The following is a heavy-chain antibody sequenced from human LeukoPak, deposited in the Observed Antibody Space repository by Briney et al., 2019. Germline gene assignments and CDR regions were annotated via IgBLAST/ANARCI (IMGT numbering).Heavy chain of an antibody. Sequence: ASVKVSCKASGGTFSSYAISWVRQASGQGLEWMGRIIPILGIANYAQKFQGRVTITADKSTGTAYMELSSLRSEDTAVYYCAREQQLVRDGYYYYGMDVWGQGTTVTVSS. V-gene: IGHV1-69*04. CDR1: GGTFSSYA. J-gene: IGHJ6*02. CDR2: IIPILGIA. D-gene: IGHD6-13*01. CDR3: AREQQLVRDGYYYYGMDV.